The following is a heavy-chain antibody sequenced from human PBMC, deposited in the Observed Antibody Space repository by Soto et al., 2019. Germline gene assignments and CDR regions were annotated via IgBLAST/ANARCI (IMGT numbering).Heavy chain of an antibody. CDR1: GYTFTGYY. V-gene: IGHV1-2*02. D-gene: IGHD6-6*01. Sequence: ASVKVSCKASGYTFTGYYMHWVRQAPGQGLEWMGWINPNSGGTNYAQKFQGRVTMTRDTSISTAYMELSRLRSDDTAVYYCARDPRQLVRGYYYYYGMDVWGQGTTVTVSS. J-gene: IGHJ6*02. CDR2: INPNSGGT. CDR3: ARDPRQLVRGYYYYYGMDV.